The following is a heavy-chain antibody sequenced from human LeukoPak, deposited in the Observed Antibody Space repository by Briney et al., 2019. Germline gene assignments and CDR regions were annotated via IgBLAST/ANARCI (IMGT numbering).Heavy chain of an antibody. V-gene: IGHV3-30-3*01. CDR2: ISYDTIVK. D-gene: IGHD3-22*01. CDR1: GFTFSTYA. J-gene: IGHJ3*01. CDR3: ARGEAYYDRNGLPGAALDF. Sequence: GGSLRLSCAASGFTFSTYAMHWIRQAPGKGLEWVAVISYDTIVKFYADSVKGRLTISRDNSKDTLYLQMDSLRAEDTAVYYCARGEAYYDRNGLPGAALDFWGLGTLGTVSS.